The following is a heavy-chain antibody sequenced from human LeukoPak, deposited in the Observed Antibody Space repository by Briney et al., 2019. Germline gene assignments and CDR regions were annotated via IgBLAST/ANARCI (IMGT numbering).Heavy chain of an antibody. CDR3: ARGIYSSSWLPYFDY. Sequence: SETLSLTCTVSGGSVSSGSYYWSWIRQPPGKGLEWLGYIYYSGSTNYNPSLKSRVTISVDTSKNQFSLKLSSVTAADTAVYYCARGIYSSSWLPYFDYWGQGTLVTVSS. D-gene: IGHD6-13*01. CDR1: GGSVSSGSYY. V-gene: IGHV4-61*01. J-gene: IGHJ4*02. CDR2: IYYSGST.